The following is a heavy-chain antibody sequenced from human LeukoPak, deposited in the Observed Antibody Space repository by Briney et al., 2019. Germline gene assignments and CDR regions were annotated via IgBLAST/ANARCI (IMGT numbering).Heavy chain of an antibody. J-gene: IGHJ4*02. CDR3: ARSHYDILTGYYKSLRVFDY. V-gene: IGHV2-5*01. CDR2: IYWNDDK. D-gene: IGHD3-9*01. CDR1: GFSLSTSGVG. Sequence: SGPTLVKPTQTLTLTCTFSGFSLSTSGVGVGWIRQPPGKALEWLALIYWNDDKRYSPSLKSRLTITKDTSKNQVVLTMTNMDHVDTATYYCARSHYDILTGYYKSLRVFDYWGQGTLVTVSS.